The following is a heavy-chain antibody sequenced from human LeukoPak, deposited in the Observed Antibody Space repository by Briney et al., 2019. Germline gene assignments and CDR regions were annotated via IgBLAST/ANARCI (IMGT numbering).Heavy chain of an antibody. J-gene: IGHJ4*02. CDR1: GYTFIHYY. V-gene: IGHV1-46*01. Sequence: ASVKVSCKTSGYTFIHYYMHWVRQASGEGFEWMGIVDPSGDIATYAQKFQGKVTLTTDTSTSTFYMELSSLRSEDTAIYYCARDSFGVRGFDHWGQGTPVTVSS. CDR3: ARDSFGVRGFDH. CDR2: VDPSGDIA. D-gene: IGHD3-10*01.